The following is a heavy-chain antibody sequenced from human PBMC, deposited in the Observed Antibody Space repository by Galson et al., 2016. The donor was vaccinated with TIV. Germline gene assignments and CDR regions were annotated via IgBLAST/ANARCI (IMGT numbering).Heavy chain of an antibody. CDR3: AKDRNTAFDTYSYYYGMDV. CDR2: ITPLFGTT. D-gene: IGHD5-18*01. Sequence: SVKVSCKAPGGTFSSFVFNWVRQAPGQGLEWMGGITPLFGTTNYAQKFQGRVTITADESTSTVYMELSSPRSEDTAVYYCAKDRNTAFDTYSYYYGMDVRGQGTTVTVSS. CDR1: GGTFSSFV. J-gene: IGHJ6*02. V-gene: IGHV1-69*13.